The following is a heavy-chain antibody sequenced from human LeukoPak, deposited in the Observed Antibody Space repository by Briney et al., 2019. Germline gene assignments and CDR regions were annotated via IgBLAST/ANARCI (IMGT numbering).Heavy chain of an antibody. CDR3: ARVGGYCSGGSCYGYWLDP. D-gene: IGHD2-15*01. Sequence: ASVKVSCKASGYTFTSYYMHWVRQAPGQGLEWMGIINPSGGSTSYAQKFQGRVTMTRDTSTSTVYMGLSSLRSEDTAVYYCARVGGYCSGGSCYGYWLDPWGQGTLVTVSS. J-gene: IGHJ5*02. V-gene: IGHV1-46*01. CDR2: INPSGGST. CDR1: GYTFTSYY.